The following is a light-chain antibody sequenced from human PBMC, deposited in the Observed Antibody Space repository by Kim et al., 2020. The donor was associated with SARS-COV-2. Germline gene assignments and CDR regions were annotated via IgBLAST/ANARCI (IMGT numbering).Light chain of an antibody. CDR2: AAS. J-gene: IGKJ2*01. CDR1: QPIRND. Sequence: ASVGDRVTFTCRASQPIRNDLGWFQQKPGEAPKRLILAASTLQSGVPSRFSGSGSGTDFTLTISSLQPEDFATYYCLQHNSYPYSFGQGTKLEI. CDR3: LQHNSYPYS. V-gene: IGKV1-17*01.